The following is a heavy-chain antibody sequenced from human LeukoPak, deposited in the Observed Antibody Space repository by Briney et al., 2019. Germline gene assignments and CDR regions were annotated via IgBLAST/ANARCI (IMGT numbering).Heavy chain of an antibody. CDR2: IYYSGST. CDR3: VLGAYDFWSANTGVAFDI. V-gene: IGHV4-39*01. CDR1: GGSISSSSYY. J-gene: IGHJ3*02. D-gene: IGHD3-3*01. Sequence: SETLSLTCTVSGGSISSSSYYWGWIRQPPGKGLEWIGSIYYSGSTYYNPSLKRRVTISVDTSKNQFSLKLSSVTAADTAVYYCVLGAYDFWSANTGVAFDIWGQGTMVTVSS.